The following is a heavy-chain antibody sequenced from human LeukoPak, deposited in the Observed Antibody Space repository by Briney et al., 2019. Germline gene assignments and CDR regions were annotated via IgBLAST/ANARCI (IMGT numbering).Heavy chain of an antibody. CDR1: GFTFSSYE. V-gene: IGHV3-48*03. CDR3: ARVEEDPGLRY. D-gene: IGHD2-21*01. Sequence: GGSLRLSCAASGFTFSSYEMNWVRQAPGKGLEWVSYISSSGSTIYYADSVKGRFTISRDNAKNSLYLQMNSLRAEDTAVYYCARVEEDPGLRYWGQGTLVTVSS. J-gene: IGHJ4*02. CDR2: ISSSGSTI.